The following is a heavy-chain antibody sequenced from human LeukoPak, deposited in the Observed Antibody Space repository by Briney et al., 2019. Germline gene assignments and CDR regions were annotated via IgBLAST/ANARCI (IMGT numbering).Heavy chain of an antibody. CDR2: IYHSGST. J-gene: IGHJ3*02. CDR3: ARDPIAAGNAFDI. Sequence: SETLSLTCTLSGGSISTYYWSWIRQPPGKGLEWIGYIYHSGSTNYNPSLKSRVTISVDTSKNQFSLKLSSVTAADTAVYYCARDPIAAGNAFDIWGQGTMVTVSS. CDR1: GGSISTYY. V-gene: IGHV4-59*01. D-gene: IGHD6-13*01.